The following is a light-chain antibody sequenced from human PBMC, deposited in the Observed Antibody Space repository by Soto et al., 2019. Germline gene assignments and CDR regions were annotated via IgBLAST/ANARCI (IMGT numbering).Light chain of an antibody. CDR3: EQYNNWPPWT. CDR1: QSVSSN. V-gene: IGKV3-15*01. J-gene: IGKJ1*01. Sequence: EIVMTQSPATLSVSPGERATLSCRASQSVSSNLAWYQQKPGQAPRLLIYGASTRATGIPARFRSSGSGTEFTLTISSRLSEDFVVDYCEQYNNWPPWTFGQGTKVEIK. CDR2: GAS.